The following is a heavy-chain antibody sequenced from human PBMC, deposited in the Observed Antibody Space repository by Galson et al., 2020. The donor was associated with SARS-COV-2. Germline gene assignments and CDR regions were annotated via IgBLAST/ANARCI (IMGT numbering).Heavy chain of an antibody. CDR3: ARDLINYDILTGVDI. CDR2: ISYDGSNK. V-gene: IGHV3-30-3*01. CDR1: GFTFSSYA. D-gene: IGHD3-9*01. J-gene: IGHJ3*02. Sequence: TGGSLRLSCAASGFTFSSYAMHWVRQAPGKGLEWVAVISYDGSNKYYADSVKGRFTISRDNSKNTLYLQMNSLRAKDTAVYYCARDLINYDILTGVDIWGQG.